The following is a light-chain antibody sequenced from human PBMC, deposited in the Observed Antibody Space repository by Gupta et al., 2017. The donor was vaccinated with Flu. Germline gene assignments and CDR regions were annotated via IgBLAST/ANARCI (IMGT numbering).Light chain of an antibody. V-gene: IGLV2-14*04. CDR3: SSYTSSSTLGGV. J-gene: IGLJ3*02. Sequence: SDVGGYNYVSWYQQHPGKTPKRMIYDVSNRPSGVSNRFSGSKSGNTASLTISGLQAEDEADYYCSSYTSSSTLGGVFGGGTKLTVL. CDR2: DVS. CDR1: SDVGGYNY.